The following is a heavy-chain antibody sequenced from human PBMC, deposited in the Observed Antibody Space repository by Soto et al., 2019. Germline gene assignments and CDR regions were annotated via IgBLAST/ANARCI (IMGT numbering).Heavy chain of an antibody. D-gene: IGHD1-26*01. CDR2: INHSGST. V-gene: IGHV4-34*01. Sequence: QVQLQQWGAGLLKPSETLSLTCAVYGGSFSGYYWSWIRQHPGKGLEWIGEINHSGSTNYNPSLKSRVTISVDTSKNQFSLKLSSVTAADTAVYYCARVFRGLLDYWGQGTLVTVSS. CDR3: ARVFRGLLDY. CDR1: GGSFSGYY. J-gene: IGHJ4*02.